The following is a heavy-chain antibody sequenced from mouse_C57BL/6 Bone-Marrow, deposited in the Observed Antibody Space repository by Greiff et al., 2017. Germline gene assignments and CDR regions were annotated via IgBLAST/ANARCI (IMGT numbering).Heavy chain of an antibody. J-gene: IGHJ4*01. CDR2: IWSGGST. V-gene: IGHV2-2*01. D-gene: IGHD1-1*01. Sequence: VQLQQSGPGLVQPSQSLSITCTVSGFSLTSYGVHWVRQSPGKGLEWLGVIWSGGSTDYNAAFISRLSISKDNSKSQVFFKMNSLQADDTAIYYCARNFYYYGSSYGAMDYWGQGTSVTVSS. CDR1: GFSLTSYG. CDR3: ARNFYYYGSSYGAMDY.